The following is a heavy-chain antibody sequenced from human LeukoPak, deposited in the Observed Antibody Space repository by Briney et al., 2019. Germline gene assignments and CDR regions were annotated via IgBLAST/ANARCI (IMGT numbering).Heavy chain of an antibody. CDR1: GDSISSYY. J-gene: IGHJ4*02. CDR3: GGSRDGYIDY. V-gene: IGHV4-4*07. Sequence: PSETLSLTCTVSGDSISSYYGSWLRQPAGKGLEWIGRIHTSGSTNYNPSLRMRVTMSLATSKNEFSLKPSSVTAADTAVYYCGGSRDGYIDYWGQRTLVTVSS. CDR2: IHTSGST. D-gene: IGHD5-24*01.